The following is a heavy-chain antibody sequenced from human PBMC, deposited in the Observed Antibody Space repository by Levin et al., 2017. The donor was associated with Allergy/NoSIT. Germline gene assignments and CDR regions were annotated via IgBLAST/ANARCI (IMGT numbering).Heavy chain of an antibody. J-gene: IGHJ6*02. V-gene: IGHV4-59*01. Sequence: SETLSLTCTVSGGSFSSYYWSWIRQPPGKGLEWIGYIYYSGSTNYNPSLKSRVTISVDTSKNQFSLKLSSVTAADTAVYYCARGPPVNKYYYYYGVDVWGRGTTVTVSS. CDR1: GGSFSSYY. D-gene: IGHD1/OR15-1a*01. CDR3: ARGPPVNKYYYYYGVDV. CDR2: IYYSGST.